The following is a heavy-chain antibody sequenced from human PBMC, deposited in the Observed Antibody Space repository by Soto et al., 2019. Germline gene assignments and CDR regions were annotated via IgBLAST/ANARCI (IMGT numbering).Heavy chain of an antibody. CDR1: GFTFRSFT. D-gene: IGHD6-13*01. Sequence: LRLSCAASGFTFRSFTMNWVRQAPGKGLEWVSTISSNSAYIYYTDALRGRFTISRDDAKNSLHLQMNSLRAEDTAVYYCTRDASRDSSARGWFDPWGPGTLVTVSS. CDR3: TRDASRDSSARGWFDP. J-gene: IGHJ5*02. CDR2: ISSNSAYI. V-gene: IGHV3-21*01.